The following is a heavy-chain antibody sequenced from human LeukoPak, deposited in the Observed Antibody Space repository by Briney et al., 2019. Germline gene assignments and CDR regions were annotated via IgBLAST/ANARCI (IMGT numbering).Heavy chain of an antibody. CDR2: INANTGGT. J-gene: IGHJ4*02. V-gene: IGHV1-2*02. Sequence: GASVKVSCKASGYTFTGYYLHWVRQAPGQGLEWMGWINANTGGTNYAQKFQGKFTMTRDTSITTVYMELSRLAFDDTAVYYCANKPTLSCTHGVCVVIDYWGQGTLVTVSS. D-gene: IGHD2-8*01. CDR1: GYTFTGYY. CDR3: ANKPTLSCTHGVCVVIDY.